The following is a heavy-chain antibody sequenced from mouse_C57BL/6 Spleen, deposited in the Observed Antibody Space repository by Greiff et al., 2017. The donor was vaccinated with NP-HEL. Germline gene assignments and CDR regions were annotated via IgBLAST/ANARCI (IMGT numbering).Heavy chain of an antibody. CDR2: IYPGDGDT. V-gene: IGHV1-82*01. D-gene: IGHD2-4*01. Sequence: QVQLQQSGPELVKPGASVKISCKASGYAFSSSWMNWVKQRPGKGLEWIGRIYPGDGDTNYNGKFKGKATLTADKSSSTAYMQLSSLTSEDSAVYFCARSYDYDDGWYFDVWGTGTTVTVSS. J-gene: IGHJ1*03. CDR1: GYAFSSSW. CDR3: ARSYDYDDGWYFDV.